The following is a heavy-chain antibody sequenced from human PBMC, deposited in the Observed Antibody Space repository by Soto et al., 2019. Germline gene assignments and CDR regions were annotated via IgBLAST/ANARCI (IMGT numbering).Heavy chain of an antibody. J-gene: IGHJ5*02. CDR3: ARDGHSSGWS. Sequence: QVQLQESGPGLVKPSGTLSLTCAVSGGSLTSSDWWSWVRQPPGKGLEWIGETSHRGSTTYNPSLKSRVTISVDKSKNQFSLSLTSVTAADTAVYYCARDGHSSGWSWGQGTLVTVSS. D-gene: IGHD6-19*01. V-gene: IGHV4-4*02. CDR1: GGSLTSSDW. CDR2: TSHRGST.